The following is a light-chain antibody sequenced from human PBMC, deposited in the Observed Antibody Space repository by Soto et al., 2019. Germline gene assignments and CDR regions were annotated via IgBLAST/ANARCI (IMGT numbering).Light chain of an antibody. V-gene: IGKV1-9*01. CDR1: QGISSY. J-gene: IGKJ4*01. Sequence: DIQLTQSPSFLSASVGDRVTITCRASQGISSYLAWYQQKPGKAPKLLIYAASTLQSGVPSRFSGVGSRTAFTLTISSLQPADFATYYCQQLNSYPSLTFGGGTKVDIK. CDR3: QQLNSYPSLT. CDR2: AAS.